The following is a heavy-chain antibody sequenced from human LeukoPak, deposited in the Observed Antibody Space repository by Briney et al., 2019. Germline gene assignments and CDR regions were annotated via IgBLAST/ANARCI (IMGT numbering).Heavy chain of an antibody. CDR2: ISAYNGNT. V-gene: IGHV1-18*04. J-gene: IGHJ3*02. CDR3: ASHKEVAGDAFDI. CDR1: GYTFTRYY. Sequence: ASVKVSCKASGYTFTRYYMHWARQAPGQGLEWMGWISAYNGNTNYAQKLQGRVTMTTDTSTSTAYMELRSLRSDDTAVYYCASHKEVAGDAFDIWGRGTMVTVSS. D-gene: IGHD6-19*01.